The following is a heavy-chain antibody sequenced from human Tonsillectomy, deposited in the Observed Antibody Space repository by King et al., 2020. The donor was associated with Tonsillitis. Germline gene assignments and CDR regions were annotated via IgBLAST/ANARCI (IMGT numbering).Heavy chain of an antibody. J-gene: IGHJ1*01. D-gene: IGHD2/OR15-2a*01. CDR3: ARESXXXWEYSAEYXXH. CDR1: GFTFSIFG. CDR2: ISYDGSNT. Sequence: VQLVQSGGGVVQPGRSLRLSCAASGFTFSIFGLHWVRQAPGKGLEWVAVISYDGSNTYYGDSVKGRFTISRDNSKNTLYLQMSGLRLEDTAVYYCARESXXXWEYSAEYXXHWXXGTLVTVSS. V-gene: IGHV3-30*04.